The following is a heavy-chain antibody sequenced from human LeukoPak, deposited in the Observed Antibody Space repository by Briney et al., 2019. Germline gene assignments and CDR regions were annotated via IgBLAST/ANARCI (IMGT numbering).Heavy chain of an antibody. CDR3: ARRARDDDLGGYYFLNGFDM. CDR1: GGTFDSYA. V-gene: IGHV1-69*06. D-gene: IGHD3-22*01. CDR2: IITKFGTA. Sequence: SVKVSCKASGGTFDSYAISWVRQVPGQGPEWMGRIITKFGTAIYAQKSQGRLTITADKSTSTVYMELRSLRSEDTAVYYCARRARDDDLGGYYFLNGFDMWGQGTMGTV. J-gene: IGHJ3*02.